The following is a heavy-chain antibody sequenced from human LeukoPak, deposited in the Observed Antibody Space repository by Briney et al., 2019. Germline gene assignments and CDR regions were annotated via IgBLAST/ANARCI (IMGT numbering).Heavy chain of an antibody. CDR2: ISGSGTTI. J-gene: IGHJ3*02. V-gene: IGHV3-48*01. CDR3: ARSDGFDI. Sequence: GGSLRLSCGASGLIFSTYSMNWLRQAPGKGLEWVSYISGSGTTISYADSVKGRFTISRDNAEKSLYLQMSSLRAEDTAVYYCARSDGFDIWGKGTMVTVFS. CDR1: GLIFSTYS.